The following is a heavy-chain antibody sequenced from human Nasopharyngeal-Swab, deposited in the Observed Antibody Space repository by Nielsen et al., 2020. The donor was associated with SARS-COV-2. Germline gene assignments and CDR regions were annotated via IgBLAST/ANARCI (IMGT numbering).Heavy chain of an antibody. V-gene: IGHV6-1*01. CDR1: GDSVSNDRVA. CDR3: ARDRGALNV. Sequence: SCAISGDSVSNDRVAWNWIRQSPSRGLEWLGRTYYRSQWYSDYAVSVKSRITINPDTAKNQFSLQLNSVTPEDTAVYYCARDRGALNVWGQGTTVTVSS. D-gene: IGHD3-10*01. J-gene: IGHJ6*02. CDR2: TYYRSQWYS.